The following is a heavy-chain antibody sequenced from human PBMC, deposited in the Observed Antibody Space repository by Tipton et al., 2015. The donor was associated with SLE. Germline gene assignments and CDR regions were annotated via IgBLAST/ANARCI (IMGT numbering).Heavy chain of an antibody. Sequence: TLSLTCTVSGDSIGSGSYYWIWIRQPAGKGLEWIGRVHTSGSTNYNPSLKSRVTISVDTSKNQFSLKLNSVTAADTAVYYCAREPVYYYYYMDVWGKGTTVTVSS. CDR2: VHTSGST. V-gene: IGHV4-61*02. CDR1: GDSIGSGSYY. CDR3: AREPVYYYYYMDV. J-gene: IGHJ6*03.